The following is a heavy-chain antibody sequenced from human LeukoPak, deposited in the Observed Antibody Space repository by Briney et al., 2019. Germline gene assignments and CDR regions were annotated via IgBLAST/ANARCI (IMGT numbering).Heavy chain of an antibody. CDR1: AYTFTGYY. Sequence: GASVKVSCKASAYTFTGYYIHWVRQAPGQGLEWMAWINPNSGGTNYAQKFQGRVTTTRDTSISTAYRELSRLRSDDTTVYYCARGETTVTYFDYCGQGTLVTVSS. D-gene: IGHD4-17*01. J-gene: IGHJ4*02. V-gene: IGHV1-2*02. CDR2: INPNSGGT. CDR3: ARGETTVTYFDY.